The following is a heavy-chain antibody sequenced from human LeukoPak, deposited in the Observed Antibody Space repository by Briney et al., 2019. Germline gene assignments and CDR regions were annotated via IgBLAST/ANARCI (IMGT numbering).Heavy chain of an antibody. D-gene: IGHD5-18*01. CDR2: ISSGGNTI. CDR3: PREGTAMVSFDY. CDR1: GFTFSSYE. Sequence: SGGSLRLSCAASGFTFSSYEMNWVRQAPGKGLEWVSYISSGGNTIYYADSVKGRFTISRDNAKNSLNLQMNSQRAEDTAVYYCPREGTAMVSFDYWGQGTLVTVSS. V-gene: IGHV3-48*03. J-gene: IGHJ4*02.